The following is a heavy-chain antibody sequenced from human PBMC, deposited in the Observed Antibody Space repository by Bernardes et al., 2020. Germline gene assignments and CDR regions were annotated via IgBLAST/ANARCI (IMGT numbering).Heavy chain of an antibody. CDR3: ARHYSSSWYFYFDY. CDR2: ISAYNGNT. J-gene: IGHJ4*02. D-gene: IGHD6-13*01. CDR1: GYTFTSYG. V-gene: IGHV1-18*01. Sequence: ASVKVSCKASGYTFTSYGISWVRQAPGQGLEWMGWISAYNGNTNYAQKLQGRVTMTTDTSTSTAYMELRSLRSDDTAVYYCARHYSSSWYFYFDYWGQGTLVTVSS.